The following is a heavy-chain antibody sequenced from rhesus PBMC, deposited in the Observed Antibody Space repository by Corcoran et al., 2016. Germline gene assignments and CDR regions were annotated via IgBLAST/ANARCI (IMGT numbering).Heavy chain of an antibody. D-gene: IGHD6-31*01. CDR2: VAPDKRAP. CDR1: GYTVTDYD. CDR3: ATGYSSGCYYFDS. V-gene: IGHV1-111*02. Sequence: VQLLQSGAEVQKPGASVKISCKAAGYTVTDYDRPWGRQAHGKGLEWMGRVAPDKRAPIPALKFPDSATRTAYTSTDTAYMEVGRLGSEDTAVYYWATGYSSGCYYFDSWGQGVLVTVSS. J-gene: IGHJ4*01.